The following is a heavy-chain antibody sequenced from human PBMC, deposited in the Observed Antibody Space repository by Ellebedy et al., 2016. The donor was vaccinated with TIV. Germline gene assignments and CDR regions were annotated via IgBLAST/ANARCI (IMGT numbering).Heavy chain of an antibody. Sequence: SETLSLXXTVSGGSISSSSYYWGWIRQPPGKGLEWIGSIYYSGSTYYNPSLKSRVTISVDTSKNQFSLKLSSVTAADTAVYYCARHRHYYGSGSYWGWFDPWGQGTLVTVSS. J-gene: IGHJ5*02. V-gene: IGHV4-39*01. D-gene: IGHD3-10*01. CDR2: IYYSGST. CDR1: GGSISSSSYY. CDR3: ARHRHYYGSGSYWGWFDP.